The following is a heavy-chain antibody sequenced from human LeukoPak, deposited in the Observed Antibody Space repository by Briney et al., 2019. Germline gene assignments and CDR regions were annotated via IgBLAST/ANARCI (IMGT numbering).Heavy chain of an antibody. D-gene: IGHD1-14*01. J-gene: IGHJ4*02. CDR3: DLNRGYVKEALDY. CDR1: GFTFSSYG. V-gene: IGHV3-30*02. Sequence: GGSLRLSCAASGFTFSSYGMHCVRQAPAKGLEGVAFIRYDGSNKYYADSVKGRFTISRDNSKNTLYLQMNSLRAKDTAVYYCDLNRGYVKEALDYWGQGTLVTVSS. CDR2: IRYDGSNK.